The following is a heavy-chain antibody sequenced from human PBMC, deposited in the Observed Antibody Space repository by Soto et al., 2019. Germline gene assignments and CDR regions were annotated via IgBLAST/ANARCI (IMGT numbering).Heavy chain of an antibody. Sequence: GGSLRLSCAVSGFTFDDNAMHWVRQAPEKGLEWVSGINWKSDIGYADSVKGRFTISRDNAGNSPYLQMNSLRAEDTALYYCAISQDRGGRTTFIYWGQGTQVTVSS. D-gene: IGHD3-16*01. CDR3: AISQDRGGRTTFIY. CDR1: GFTFDDNA. CDR2: INWKSDI. V-gene: IGHV3-9*01. J-gene: IGHJ4*02.